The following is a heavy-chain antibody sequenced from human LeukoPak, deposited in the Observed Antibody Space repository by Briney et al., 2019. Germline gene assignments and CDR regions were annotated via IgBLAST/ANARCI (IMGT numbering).Heavy chain of an antibody. CDR2: IKEDGGEK. CDR1: GFTFSRYW. Sequence: PGGSLRLSCAASGFTFSRYWMTWFRQAPGKGLEWVANIKEDGGEKYYVASVRGRFTISRDNAKSSLFLQMNSLRAEDTAVYYCASGQGWHFDLWGRGTLVTVSS. CDR3: ASGQGWHFDL. J-gene: IGHJ2*01. V-gene: IGHV3-7*01.